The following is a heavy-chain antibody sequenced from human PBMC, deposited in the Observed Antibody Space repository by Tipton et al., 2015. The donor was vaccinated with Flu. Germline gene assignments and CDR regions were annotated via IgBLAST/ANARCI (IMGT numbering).Heavy chain of an antibody. J-gene: IGHJ5*02. CDR3: ARDTRFGDGWFDP. D-gene: IGHD3-10*01. CDR1: GGSISSHY. V-gene: IGHV4-4*07. Sequence: TLSLTCTVSGGSISSHYWSWIRQPAGKGLAWIGRNYTSGSTNYNPSLMSRVTMSVDTSKNQFSLKPSSVTAADAAVYYCARDTRFGDGWFDPWGQGTLVTVSS. CDR2: NYTSGST.